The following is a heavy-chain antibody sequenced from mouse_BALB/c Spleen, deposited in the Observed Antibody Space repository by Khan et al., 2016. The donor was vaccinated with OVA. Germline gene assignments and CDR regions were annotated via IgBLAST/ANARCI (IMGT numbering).Heavy chain of an antibody. Sequence: VQLVESGPGLVAPSQSLSITCTISGFSLTNYGVHWVRQPPGKGLEWLVVIWSDGTTTYDSALKSRLTISKDKSKSQVFLKMDSLQTDDTAMYYCARQPYFHYYVMDYWGQGTSVTVSS. CDR3: ARQPYFHYYVMDY. J-gene: IGHJ4*01. CDR2: IWSDGTT. V-gene: IGHV2-6-1*01. D-gene: IGHD2-10*01. CDR1: GFSLTNYG.